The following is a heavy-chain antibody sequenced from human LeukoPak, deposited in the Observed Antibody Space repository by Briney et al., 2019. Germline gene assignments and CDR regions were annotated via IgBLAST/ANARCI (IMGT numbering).Heavy chain of an antibody. Sequence: GESLRLSCAASGFTFSSYSMNWVRQAPGKGLEWVSSISSTGNFVHYADSVKGRFTISRDNAKNSLYLQMDSLRGEDTAVYFCARVGCRGGSCSSRGDYYYGMDVWGKGTTVTVPS. CDR2: ISSTGNFV. CDR3: ARVGCRGGSCSSRGDYYYGMDV. J-gene: IGHJ6*04. V-gene: IGHV3-21*06. D-gene: IGHD2-15*01. CDR1: GFTFSSYS.